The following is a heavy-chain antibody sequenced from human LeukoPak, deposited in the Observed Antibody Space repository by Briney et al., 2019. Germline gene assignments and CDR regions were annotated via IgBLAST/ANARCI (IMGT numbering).Heavy chain of an antibody. CDR2: IRYDGSNK. D-gene: IGHD2-2*01. CDR3: ARAPYCSSTSCLYYYYMDV. Sequence: GGSLRLSSAASGFTFSSYVMHWVRQAPGKGLEWVAFIRYDGSNKYYADSVKGRFTISRDNSKNTLYLQMNSLRAEDTAVYYCARAPYCSSTSCLYYYYMDVWGKGTTVTVSS. V-gene: IGHV3-30*02. CDR1: GFTFSSYV. J-gene: IGHJ6*03.